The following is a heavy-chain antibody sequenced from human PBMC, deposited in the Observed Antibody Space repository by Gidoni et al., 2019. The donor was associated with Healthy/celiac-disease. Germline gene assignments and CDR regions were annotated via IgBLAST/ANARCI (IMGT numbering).Heavy chain of an antibody. J-gene: IGHJ4*02. CDR2: ISSSSSYI. CDR1: GFTFIGYS. D-gene: IGHD2-2*01. Sequence: EVQLVGSGGGLFKPGGSLRLSCAASGFTFIGYSLNWVRKAPGKGLEWVSSISSSSSYIYYADSVKGRFTISRDNAKNSLYLQMNSLRAEDTAVYYCARGDFIVVVPAAMPVVDYWGQGTLVTVSS. CDR3: ARGDFIVVVPAAMPVVDY. V-gene: IGHV3-21*01.